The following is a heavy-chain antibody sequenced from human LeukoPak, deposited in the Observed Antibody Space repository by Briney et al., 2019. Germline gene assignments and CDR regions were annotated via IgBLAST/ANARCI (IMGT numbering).Heavy chain of an antibody. CDR1: GFTFNTYG. Sequence: GGSLRLSCAASGFTFNTYGMSWVRQAPGKGLEWVAFIRDDGSSEYYADSVKGRFTISRDNSRNTLYLQMNSLRPEDTAVYYCAKDSGVGMATTFSILDIWGQGTMVTVSS. V-gene: IGHV3-30*02. J-gene: IGHJ3*02. CDR2: IRDDGSSE. CDR3: AKDSGVGMATTFSILDI. D-gene: IGHD5-24*01.